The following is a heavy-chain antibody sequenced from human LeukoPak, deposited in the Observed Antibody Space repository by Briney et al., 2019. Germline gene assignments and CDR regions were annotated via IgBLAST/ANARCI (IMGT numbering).Heavy chain of an antibody. CDR1: GYTFTGYY. CDR2: INPNSGGT. D-gene: IGHD2-2*01. J-gene: IGHJ6*02. Sequence: ASVKVSCKASGYTFTGYYMHWVRQAPGQGLEWMGWINPNSGGTNYAQKFQGRVTMTRDTSTSTAYMELSRLRSDDTAVYYCARDKDCSSTSCYLYYYYGMDVWGQGTTVTVSS. V-gene: IGHV1-2*02. CDR3: ARDKDCSSTSCYLYYYYGMDV.